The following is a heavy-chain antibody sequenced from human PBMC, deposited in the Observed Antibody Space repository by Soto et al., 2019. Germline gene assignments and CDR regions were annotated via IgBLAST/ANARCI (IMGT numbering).Heavy chain of an antibody. CDR2: IYYSVAT. Sequence: QLQLQESGPGLVKPSETLSLTCTVSGVSISGTSYSWGWIPQTPAKRLEWIGTIYYSVATFYYPSLKRRVTISIDTSKNHFSLNLTSVTAADTAIYYCARHGSFWGQGALVTVSS. V-gene: IGHV4-39*01. D-gene: IGHD3-16*02. CDR1: GVSISGTSYS. CDR3: ARHGSF. J-gene: IGHJ1*01.